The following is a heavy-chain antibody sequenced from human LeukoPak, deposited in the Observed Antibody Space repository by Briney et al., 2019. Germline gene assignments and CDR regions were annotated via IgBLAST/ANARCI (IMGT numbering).Heavy chain of an antibody. Sequence: SETLSLTCTVSGGSISSYYWSWIRQPPGKGLEWIGYIYYSGSTNYNPSLKSRVTISVDTSKNQFSLKLSSVTAADTAVYYCARSSSFYCSSTSCYTGNAFDIWGQGTMVTVSS. CDR3: ARSSSFYCSSTSCYTGNAFDI. J-gene: IGHJ3*02. D-gene: IGHD2-2*02. CDR1: GGSISSYY. V-gene: IGHV4-59*01. CDR2: IYYSGST.